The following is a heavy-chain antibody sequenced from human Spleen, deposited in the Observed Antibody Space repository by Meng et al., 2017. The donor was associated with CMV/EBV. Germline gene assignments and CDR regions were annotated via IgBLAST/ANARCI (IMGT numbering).Heavy chain of an antibody. D-gene: IGHD1-7*01. J-gene: IGHJ6*02. CDR1: GFTFSTFG. CDR3: ARGGALDWNYNIGMDV. V-gene: IGHV3-48*04. CDR2: ISSSGRTT. Sequence: GESLKISCAASGFTFSTFGMHWVRQAPGKGLEWVSYISSSGRTTYYADSVKGRLTISRDNAKNSLYLQMNSLRAEDTAVYFCARGGALDWNYNIGMDVWGQGTAVTVSS.